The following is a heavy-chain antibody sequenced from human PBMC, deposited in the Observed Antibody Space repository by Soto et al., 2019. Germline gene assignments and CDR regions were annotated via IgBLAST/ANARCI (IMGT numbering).Heavy chain of an antibody. V-gene: IGHV3-30*18. J-gene: IGHJ6*02. CDR3: AKSVDYYYGMDV. CDR1: GFTFSSYG. Sequence: QVQLVESGRGVVQPGRSLRLSCAASGFTFSSYGMHWVRQAPGKGLEWVAVISYDGSNKYYADSVKGRFTISRDNSKNTLYLQMNSLRAEDTAVYYCAKSVDYYYGMDVWGQGTTVTVSS. CDR2: ISYDGSNK.